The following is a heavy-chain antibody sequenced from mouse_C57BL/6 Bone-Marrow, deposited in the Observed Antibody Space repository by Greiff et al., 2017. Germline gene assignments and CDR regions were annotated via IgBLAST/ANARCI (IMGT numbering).Heavy chain of an antibody. V-gene: IGHV14-4*01. CDR1: GFNIKDDY. D-gene: IGHD2-1*01. Sequence: EVKLMESGAELVRPGASVKLSCTASGFNIKDDYMHWVKQRPEQGLEWIGWIDPENGDTEYASKFQGKGTITADTSSNTAYLQLSSLTSGDTAVDYCTLYYGNSYAMDYWGQGTSVTVSS. J-gene: IGHJ4*01. CDR3: TLYYGNSYAMDY. CDR2: IDPENGDT.